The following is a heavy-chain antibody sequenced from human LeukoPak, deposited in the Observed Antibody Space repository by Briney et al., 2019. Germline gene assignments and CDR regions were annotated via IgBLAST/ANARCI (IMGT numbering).Heavy chain of an antibody. D-gene: IGHD3-22*01. CDR1: GDSISNSY. CDR2: IYYTGST. J-gene: IGHJ4*02. V-gene: IGHV4-59*01. Sequence: SETLSLTCTVSGDSISNSYWSWIRQPPGKRLEWIGYIYYTGSTKYNPSLNSRVTISVDMSKNQLSLKLTSVTAADTAVYYCARDNYDSSGLDYWGQGTLVTVSS. CDR3: ARDNYDSSGLDY.